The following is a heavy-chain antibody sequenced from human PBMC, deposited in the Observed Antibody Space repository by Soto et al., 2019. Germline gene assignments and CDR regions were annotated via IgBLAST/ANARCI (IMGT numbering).Heavy chain of an antibody. CDR3: TTQDLYGVLTFDY. Sequence: GGSLRLSCAASGFTFSNAWMNWVRQAPGKGLEWVGRIKSKTDGGTTDYAAPVKGRFTISRDDSKNTLYLQMNSLKTEDTAVYYCTTQDLYGVLTFDYWGQGTLVTVSS. CDR1: GFTFSNAW. CDR2: IKSKTDGGTT. D-gene: IGHD4-17*01. V-gene: IGHV3-15*07. J-gene: IGHJ4*02.